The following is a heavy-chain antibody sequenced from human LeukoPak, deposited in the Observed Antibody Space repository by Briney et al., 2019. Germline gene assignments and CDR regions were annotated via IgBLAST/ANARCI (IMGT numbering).Heavy chain of an antibody. D-gene: IGHD3-3*01. CDR1: GYTFTGYY. CDR3: ATAFGAVDFDY. CDR2: INPNSGGT. V-gene: IGHV1-2*02. J-gene: IGHJ4*02. Sequence: ASVKVSCKASGYTFTGYYMHWVRQVPGQGLEWMGWINPNSGGTNYAQKFQGRVTMTRHTSISTAYMDLSSLRSDDTAVYYCATAFGAVDFDYWGQGTLVTVSS.